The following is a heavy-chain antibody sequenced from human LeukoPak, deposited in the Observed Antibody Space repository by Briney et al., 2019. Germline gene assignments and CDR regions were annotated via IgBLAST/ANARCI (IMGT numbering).Heavy chain of an antibody. CDR2: IYHSGST. Sequence: SQTLSLTCAVSGGSISSSGYSWSWIRQPPGKGLEWIGYIYHSGSTYYNPSLKSRVTISVDRSKNQFSLKLSSVTAADTAVYYCARGGTYGMDVWGQGTTVTVSS. J-gene: IGHJ6*02. D-gene: IGHD1-14*01. V-gene: IGHV4-30-2*01. CDR1: GGSISSSGYS. CDR3: ARGGTYGMDV.